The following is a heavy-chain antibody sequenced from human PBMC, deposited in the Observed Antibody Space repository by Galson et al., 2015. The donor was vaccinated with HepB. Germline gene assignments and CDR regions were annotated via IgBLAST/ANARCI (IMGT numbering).Heavy chain of an antibody. CDR3: ATLGDDTNGWHYFDY. CDR2: LYYGGST. V-gene: IGHV4-39*01. D-gene: IGHD6-19*01. Sequence: QLQLQESGSGLVKPSQTLSLTCIVSGGSISRSNYYWGWIRQSPGKGLEWMVSLYYGGSTYYNPSLKSRVTISVDTSKNQFSLKLDSVTAADTAVYYCATLGDDTNGWHYFDYWGQGTLVTVSS. CDR1: GGSISRSNYY. J-gene: IGHJ4*02.